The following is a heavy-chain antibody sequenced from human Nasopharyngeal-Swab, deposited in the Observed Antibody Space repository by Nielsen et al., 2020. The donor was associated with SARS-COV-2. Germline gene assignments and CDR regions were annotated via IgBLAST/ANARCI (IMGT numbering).Heavy chain of an antibody. CDR1: GFTFSSYS. V-gene: IGHV3-74*01. CDR2: INTDGTTT. D-gene: IGHD2-15*01. Sequence: GGSLRLSCAASGFTFSSYSMSWLRQAPGKGLQWVSRINTDGTTTNYADSVRGRFTISRDNAKNTLYLQMNSLRAEGTAVYYCARDVGGRDNYWGQGALVTVSS. J-gene: IGHJ4*02. CDR3: ARDVGGRDNY.